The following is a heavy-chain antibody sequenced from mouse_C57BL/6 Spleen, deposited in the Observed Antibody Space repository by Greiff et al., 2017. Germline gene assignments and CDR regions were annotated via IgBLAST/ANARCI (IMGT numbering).Heavy chain of an antibody. J-gene: IGHJ1*03. CDR1: GFSLTSYA. CDR3: ARATVVPYWYFDV. Sequence: VQVVESGPGLVAPSPSLSITCTVSGFSLTSYAISWVRQPPGKGLEWLGVIWTGGGTNYNSAHKSRLSISKDNSKSQVFLKMNSLQTDDTARDYCARATVVPYWYFDVWGTGTTVTVSS. V-gene: IGHV2-9-1*01. CDR2: IWTGGGT. D-gene: IGHD1-1*01.